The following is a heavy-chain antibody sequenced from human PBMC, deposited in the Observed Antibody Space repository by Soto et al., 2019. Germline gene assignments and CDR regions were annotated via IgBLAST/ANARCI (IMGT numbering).Heavy chain of an antibody. CDR1: GFTFSDYA. CDR2: ICGSGGTT. CDR3: AKQGGASCYGYMDV. D-gene: IGHD3-16*01. V-gene: IGHV3-23*01. J-gene: IGHJ6*03. Sequence: GGSLRLSCAASGFTFSDYAMSWVRQAPGKGPQWVSGICGSGGTTYYADSVKGRFTISRDNSKSTLYLQLDSLRAEDTAVYYCAKQGGASCYGYMDVWGKGTTVTVSS.